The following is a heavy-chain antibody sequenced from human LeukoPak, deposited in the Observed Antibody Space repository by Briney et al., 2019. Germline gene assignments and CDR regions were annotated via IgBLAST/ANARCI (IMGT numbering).Heavy chain of an antibody. CDR1: GGSFSGYY. CDR2: INHSGST. J-gene: IGHJ4*02. V-gene: IGHV4-34*01. D-gene: IGHD5-18*01. Sequence: PSETLSLTCAVYGGSFSGYYWSWIRQPPGKGLEWIGEINHSGSTNYNPSLKSRVTISVDTSKNQFSLKLSSVTAADTAVYYCARGPDTAMVHLFDYWGQGTLVTVSS. CDR3: ARGPDTAMVHLFDY.